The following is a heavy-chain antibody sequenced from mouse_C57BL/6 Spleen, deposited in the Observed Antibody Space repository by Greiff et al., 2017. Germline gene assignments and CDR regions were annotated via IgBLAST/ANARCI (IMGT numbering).Heavy chain of an antibody. Sequence: EVKLVESGGGLVKPGGSLKLSCAASGFTFSDYGMHWVRQAPEKGLEWVAYISSGSSTIYYADTVKGRFTISRDNAKNTLFLQMTSLRSEDTAMYYCARAGNYYGSYYYAMDYWGQGTSVTVSS. CDR2: ISSGSSTI. CDR1: GFTFSDYG. J-gene: IGHJ4*01. V-gene: IGHV5-17*01. CDR3: ARAGNYYGSYYYAMDY. D-gene: IGHD1-1*01.